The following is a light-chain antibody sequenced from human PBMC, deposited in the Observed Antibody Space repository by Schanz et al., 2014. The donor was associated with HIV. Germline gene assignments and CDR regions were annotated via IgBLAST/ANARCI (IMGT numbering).Light chain of an antibody. V-gene: IGKV1-17*01. CDR3: LQYNDDVYT. J-gene: IGKJ2*01. Sequence: DIQMTQSPSSLSASVGDRVTITCRASQGIGNDLGWYQQKPGKAPKLLIYAASSLQSGVPSRFSGSGSGTEFTLTISSLQPEDFATYYCLQYNDDVYTFGQGTKLEIK. CDR2: AAS. CDR1: QGIGND.